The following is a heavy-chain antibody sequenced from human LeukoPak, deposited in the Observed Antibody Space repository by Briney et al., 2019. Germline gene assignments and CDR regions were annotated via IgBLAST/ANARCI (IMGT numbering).Heavy chain of an antibody. V-gene: IGHV3-21*01. CDR1: GCTFSSYS. CDR3: ASGPLISYNRSTYPPFDY. CDR2: ISPTGNYI. Sequence: GGSLRLSCAASGCTFSSYSMNWVRQAPGKGLEWVSSISPTGNYIYYSDSVKGRFTISRDNAKNSLYLQMNSLRAEDTAVYYCASGPLISYNRSTYPPFDYWGQGTLVTVSS. J-gene: IGHJ4*02. D-gene: IGHD6-6*01.